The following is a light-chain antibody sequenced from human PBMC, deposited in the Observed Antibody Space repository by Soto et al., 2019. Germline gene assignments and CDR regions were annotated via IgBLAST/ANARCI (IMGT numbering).Light chain of an antibody. J-gene: IGKJ4*01. Sequence: QMTQSPSSLSASVGDTVTITCRASQGVGRLLGWYQQKPEKAPKSLIYSASSLQSAIPSRFSGSGSGTDFTLTISNLQPEDFATYYCQQYSGYPTFGGGTKVEMK. CDR1: QGVGRL. CDR2: SAS. CDR3: QQYSGYPT. V-gene: IGKV1D-16*01.